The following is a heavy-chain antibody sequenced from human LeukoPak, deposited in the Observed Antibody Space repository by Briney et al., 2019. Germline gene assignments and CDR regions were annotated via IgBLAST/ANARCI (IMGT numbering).Heavy chain of an antibody. CDR2: ISYDGSNK. CDR1: GFTFSSYA. Sequence: GGSLRLSCAASGFTFSSYAMHWVRQAPGKGLEWVAVISYDGSNKYYADPVKGRFTISRDNAKNSLFLQMNSLRAEDTAVYYCAKDRHSGSSYFDYWGQGTLVTVSS. J-gene: IGHJ4*02. V-gene: IGHV3-30-3*01. CDR3: AKDRHSGSSYFDY. D-gene: IGHD6-19*01.